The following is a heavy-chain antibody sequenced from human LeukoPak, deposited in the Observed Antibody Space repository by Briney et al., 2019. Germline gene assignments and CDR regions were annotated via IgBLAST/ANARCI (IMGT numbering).Heavy chain of an antibody. CDR2: MNPNSGNT. J-gene: IGHJ5*02. CDR3: ARGPNKYDGGNSGSAWFDP. V-gene: IGHV1-8*01. Sequence: ASVKVSCKASGYTXXSYDINWVRQATGLGPEWMGWMNPNSGNTGYAQKFQGRVTMTRNTSISTAYLELSSLTSEDTAVYYCARGPNKYDGGNSGSAWFDPWGQGSLVTVSS. D-gene: IGHD4-23*01. CDR1: GYTXXSYD.